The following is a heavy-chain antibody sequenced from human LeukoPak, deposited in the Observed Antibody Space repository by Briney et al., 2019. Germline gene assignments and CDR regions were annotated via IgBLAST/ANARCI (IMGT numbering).Heavy chain of an antibody. V-gene: IGHV3-30*03. D-gene: IGHD3-16*01. Sequence: PGRSLRLSCAASEFSFSSFGMHWVRQVPGKGLEWLAIISHDGNTGHYADSVKGRFTISRDNSKDTVDLQMNSLRADDTAVYYCARDFNWAFDYWGQGTLVTVSS. CDR3: ARDFNWAFDY. CDR2: ISHDGNTG. J-gene: IGHJ4*02. CDR1: EFSFSSFG.